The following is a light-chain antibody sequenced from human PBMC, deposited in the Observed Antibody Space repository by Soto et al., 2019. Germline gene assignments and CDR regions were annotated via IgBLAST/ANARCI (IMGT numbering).Light chain of an antibody. CDR2: DVS. Sequence: QSALTQPASVSGSPGQSITISCTGTSSDVGGYNYVSWYQQHPGKAPKLMIYDVSNRPSWVSNRFSGSKSGNTASLTISGLQADDEADYYCSKYKSSSTLDVFGGGTKLTVL. CDR1: SSDVGGYNY. CDR3: SKYKSSSTLDV. V-gene: IGLV2-14*01. J-gene: IGLJ3*02.